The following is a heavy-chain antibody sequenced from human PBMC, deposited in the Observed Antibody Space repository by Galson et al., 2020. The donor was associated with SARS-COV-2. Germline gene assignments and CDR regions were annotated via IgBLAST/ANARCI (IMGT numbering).Heavy chain of an antibody. CDR2: IIPNFGTA. Sequence: SVKVSCKASRGTLSSYAISWVRQDPGHGLEWMGGIIPNFGTANYAQKFQGRVTITADESTSTAYMELSSLRSEDTAVYYCARDRGTVVFENNAFDIWGEGTMVTVSA. CDR3: ARDRGTVVFENNAFDI. D-gene: IGHD2-15*01. J-gene: IGHJ3*02. V-gene: IGHV1-69*13. CDR1: RGTLSSYA.